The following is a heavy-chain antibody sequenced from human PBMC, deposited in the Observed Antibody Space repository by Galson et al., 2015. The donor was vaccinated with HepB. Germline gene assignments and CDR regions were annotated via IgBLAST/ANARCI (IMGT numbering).Heavy chain of an antibody. Sequence: SLRLSCAASGFIFSSYNFNWVRQAPGKGLEWVSSISSSTTYIYYGDSVKGRFTISRDNAQKSLFLQMNSLRVEDTAVYYCARGFGSRRNDEDPHGDTLDIWGQGSMVTVSS. CDR1: GFIFSSYN. J-gene: IGHJ3*02. V-gene: IGHV3-21*01. CDR2: ISSSTTYI. D-gene: IGHD1-1*01. CDR3: ARGFGSRRNDEDPHGDTLDI.